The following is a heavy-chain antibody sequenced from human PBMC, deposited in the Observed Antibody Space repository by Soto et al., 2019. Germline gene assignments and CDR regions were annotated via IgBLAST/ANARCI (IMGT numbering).Heavy chain of an antibody. CDR1: GYTFTSYA. D-gene: IGHD2-2*01. CDR3: ARFVVVPAASVWFDP. J-gene: IGHJ5*02. Sequence: ASVKVSCKASGYTFTSYAMHWVRQAPGQRLEWMGWINAGNGNTKYSQKFQGRVTITRDTSASTAYMELSSLRSEDTAVYYCARFVVVPAASVWFDPWGQGTLVNVSS. V-gene: IGHV1-3*01. CDR2: INAGNGNT.